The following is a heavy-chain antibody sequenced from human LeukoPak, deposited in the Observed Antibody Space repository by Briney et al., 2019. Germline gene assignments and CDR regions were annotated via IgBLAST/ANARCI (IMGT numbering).Heavy chain of an antibody. CDR2: IYYDGGNK. CDR1: GFTFSRNG. V-gene: IGHV3-33*01. D-gene: IGHD1-26*01. J-gene: IGHJ2*01. CDR3: ARDLLYSGSYSWYFDL. Sequence: PGGPLRLSCAASGFTFSRNGMHWVRQAPGKGLEWVALIYYDGGNKYYVDSVKGRFTISRDNSKNMLYLQMNSLRAEDTAVYYCARDLLYSGSYSWYFDLWGRGIPVTVSS.